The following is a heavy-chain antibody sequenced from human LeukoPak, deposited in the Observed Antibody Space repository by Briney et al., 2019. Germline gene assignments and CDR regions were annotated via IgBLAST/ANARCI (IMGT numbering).Heavy chain of an antibody. CDR3: ARVSFYDILAGYYGEDFDY. D-gene: IGHD3-9*01. J-gene: IGHJ4*02. CDR2: ISSSGSYI. CDR1: GFTFSIYW. Sequence: GGSLRLSCAASGFTFSIYWMHWVRQAPGKGLVWVASISSSGSYIYYGDSVKGRFTISRDNAKRALFLQMNSLRDEDSAMYYCARVSFYDILAGYYGEDFDYWGQGTLVTVSS. V-gene: IGHV3-21*01.